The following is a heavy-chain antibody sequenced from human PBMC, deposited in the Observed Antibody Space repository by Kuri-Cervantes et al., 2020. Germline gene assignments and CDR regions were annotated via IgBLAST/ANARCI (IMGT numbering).Heavy chain of an antibody. CDR2: ISSSSSYI. D-gene: IGHD3-16*01. CDR1: GFTFSDYY. V-gene: IGHV3-11*01. J-gene: IGHJ5*02. CDR3: ARGGLVDWFDP. Sequence: GESLKISCAASGFTFSDYYMSWIRQAPGKGLEWVSYISSSSSYIYYADSVKGRFTISRDNAKNSLYLQMNSLRAEDTAVYYCARGGLVDWFDPWGQGTLVTVSS.